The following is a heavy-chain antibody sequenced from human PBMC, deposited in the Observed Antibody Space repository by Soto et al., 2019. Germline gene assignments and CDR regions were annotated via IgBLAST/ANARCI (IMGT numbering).Heavy chain of an antibody. Sequence: GGSLRLSCAASGFTFTNYAMNWVRQAPGKGLKWVSAVRGGGNTNTYYADSVKGRFTISRDDSKNTLYLEMSRLRAEDTAFYFCAVGMSPPLCGGDCYLDYWGRGTLVTVSS. J-gene: IGHJ4*02. CDR2: VRGGGNTNT. CDR3: AVGMSPPLCGGDCYLDY. CDR1: GFTFTNYA. V-gene: IGHV3-23*01. D-gene: IGHD2-21*02.